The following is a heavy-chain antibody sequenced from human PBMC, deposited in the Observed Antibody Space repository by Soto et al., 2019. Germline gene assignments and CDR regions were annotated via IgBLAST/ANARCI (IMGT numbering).Heavy chain of an antibody. J-gene: IGHJ4*02. V-gene: IGHV3-23*01. CDR1: GFTFSSSA. D-gene: IGHD2-15*01. CDR3: AKQGAMATATNFDY. Sequence: EVQLLASGGGLVQPGGSLRLSCAASGFTFSSSAMSWVRQAPGKGLEWVSGIVGSGGSTYYADSVKGRFTISRDNSKNTLYLQMNSLRGGDTAVYYCAKQGAMATATNFDYWGQGTLVTVSS. CDR2: IVGSGGST.